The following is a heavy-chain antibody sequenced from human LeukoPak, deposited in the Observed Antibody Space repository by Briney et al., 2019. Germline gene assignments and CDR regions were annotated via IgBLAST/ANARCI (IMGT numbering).Heavy chain of an antibody. J-gene: IGHJ4*02. CDR1: GFSFNTYP. D-gene: IGHD3-10*01. CDR3: ARPDDSESFYRANHY. CDR2: ISNDGNNK. Sequence: GRSLRLSCAASGFSFNTYPMHWVRQAPGKGLERVAVISNDGNNKYYADSVKGRFPISRDNSNNTLSLQMDGPRVEDTAVYYCARPDDSESFYRANHYWGRGTLVTVS. V-gene: IGHV3-30*04.